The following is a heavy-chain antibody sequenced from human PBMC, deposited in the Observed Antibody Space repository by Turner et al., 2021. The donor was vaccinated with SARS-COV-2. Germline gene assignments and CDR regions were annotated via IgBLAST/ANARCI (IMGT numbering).Heavy chain of an antibody. CDR1: GFALSNYG. D-gene: IGHD2-15*01. J-gene: IGHJ4*02. CDR3: AKSGGMYCSGGNCYSSYFDY. V-gene: IGHV3-30*18. Sequence: QVQLVASGGGVVQPGRSLRLYCAASGFALSNYGVHWVRQAPGKGLEWVAVILYDGSNKYYADSVKGRFTISRDNSKNTLYLQMNSLRAEDTAVYYCAKSGGMYCSGGNCYSSYFDYWGQGTLVTVSS. CDR2: ILYDGSNK.